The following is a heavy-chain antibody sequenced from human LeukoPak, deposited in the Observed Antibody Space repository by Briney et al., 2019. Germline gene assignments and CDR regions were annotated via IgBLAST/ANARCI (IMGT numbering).Heavy chain of an antibody. CDR2: IYYTGST. CDR1: GGSISSYY. D-gene: IGHD2-15*01. CDR3: ARREDIVVFDY. V-gene: IGHV4-59*04. Sequence: SETLSLTCTVSGGSISSYYWSWIRQPPGKGLEWIGYIYYTGSTYYNPSLKSRVTISVDTSKNQFSLKLSSVTAADTAVYYCARREDIVVFDYWGQGSLVTVSS. J-gene: IGHJ4*02.